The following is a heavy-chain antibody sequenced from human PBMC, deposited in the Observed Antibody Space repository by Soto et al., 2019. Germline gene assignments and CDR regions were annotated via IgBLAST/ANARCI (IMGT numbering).Heavy chain of an antibody. CDR2: ISGSGGST. V-gene: IGHV3-23*01. CDR3: AREKRTYYYDSSGLFDY. CDR1: GVTFSSYA. Sequence: GSLRLSCAASGVTFSSYAMSWVRQAPGKGLEWVSGISGSGGSTDYGDSVKGRFTISRDNAKNSLYLQMNSLRAEDTAVYYCAREKRTYYYDSSGLFDYWGQGTLVTVSS. J-gene: IGHJ4*02. D-gene: IGHD3-22*01.